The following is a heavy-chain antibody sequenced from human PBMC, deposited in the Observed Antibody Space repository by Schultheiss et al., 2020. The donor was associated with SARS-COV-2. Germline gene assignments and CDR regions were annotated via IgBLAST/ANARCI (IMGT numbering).Heavy chain of an antibody. D-gene: IGHD1-26*01. Sequence: GGSLRLSCAASGFTFSSYGMHWVRQAPGKGLEWVAVIYSGGSTYYADSVKGRITISRDNAKNSLYLQMNSLGAEDTAVYYCAREFIPVGGTLPLFDYWGQGTLVTVSS. V-gene: IGHV3-NL1*01. CDR1: GFTFSSYG. CDR3: AREFIPVGGTLPLFDY. J-gene: IGHJ4*02. CDR2: IYSGGST.